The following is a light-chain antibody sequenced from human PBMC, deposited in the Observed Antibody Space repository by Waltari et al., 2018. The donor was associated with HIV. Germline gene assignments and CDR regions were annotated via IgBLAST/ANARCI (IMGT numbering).Light chain of an antibody. V-gene: IGLV2-23*02. CDR2: EVS. Sequence: QSALTQPASVSGSPGQSMTISCPGTSSAFGSYHLVSWYQQHPGKAPKLMIYEVSKRPSGGSNRFSGSKTGNTASLTISGLQAEGETDYSCSSYAGTSTVVFGGGTKLTVL. CDR1: SSAFGSYHL. J-gene: IGLJ2*01. CDR3: SSYAGTSTVV.